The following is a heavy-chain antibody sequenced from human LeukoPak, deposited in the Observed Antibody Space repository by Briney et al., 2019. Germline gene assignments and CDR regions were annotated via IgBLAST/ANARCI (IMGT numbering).Heavy chain of an antibody. V-gene: IGHV4-30-2*01. J-gene: IGHJ6*04. CDR2: IYHSGST. D-gene: IGHD4-23*01. CDR3: ARVPRGGTVVTRPTDV. Sequence: SETLSLTCTVSGGSISSGGYYWSWIRQPPGKGLEWIGYIYHSGSTYYSPSLKSRVTISVDRSKNQFSLKLSSVTAADTAVYYCARVPRGGTVVTRPTDVWGKGTTVTVSS. CDR1: GGSISSGGYY.